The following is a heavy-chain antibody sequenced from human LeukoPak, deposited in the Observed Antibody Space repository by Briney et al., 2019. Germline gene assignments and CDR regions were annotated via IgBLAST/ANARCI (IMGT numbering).Heavy chain of an antibody. CDR3: ARTTEGYCSGSSCYSYYYYMDV. D-gene: IGHD2-15*01. CDR1: GGSISSYY. J-gene: IGHJ6*03. CDR2: IYYSGST. V-gene: IGHV4-59*01. Sequence: SETLSLTCTVSGGSISSYYWSWIRQPPGKGLEWIGYIYYSGSTNYNPSLKSRVTISVDTSKNQFSLKLRFVTPADTAVYYCARTTEGYCSGSSCYSYYYYMDVWGKGTTVTVSS.